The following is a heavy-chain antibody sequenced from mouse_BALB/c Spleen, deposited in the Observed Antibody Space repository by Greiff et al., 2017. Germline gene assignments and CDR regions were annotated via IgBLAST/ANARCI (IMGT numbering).Heavy chain of an antibody. CDR3: ARGRYYAMDY. V-gene: IGHV3-2*02. Sequence: QSGPGLVKPSQSLSLTCTVTGYSITSDYAWNWIRQFPGNKLEWMGYISYSGSTSYNPSLKSRISITRDTSKNQFFLQLNSVTTEDTATYYCARGRYYAMDYWGQGTSVTVSS. J-gene: IGHJ4*01. CDR1: GYSITSDYA. CDR2: ISYSGST.